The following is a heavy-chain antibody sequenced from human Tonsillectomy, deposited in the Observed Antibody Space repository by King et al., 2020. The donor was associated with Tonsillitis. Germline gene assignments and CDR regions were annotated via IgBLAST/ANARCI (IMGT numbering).Heavy chain of an antibody. CDR2: IFSNDQK. CDR3: ARVRGSVAVENGFDP. CDR1: GFSVSNARMG. D-gene: IGHD6-19*01. Sequence: TLKESGPVLVKPTETLTLPCTVSGFSVSNARMGVSWIRQPPGKALEWLAHIFSNDQKSCSTSLKSSLTISNDNSKIPVALTMTNLDPVETATYYCARVRGSVAVENGFDPWGQGTLVTVSS. J-gene: IGHJ5*02. V-gene: IGHV2-26*01.